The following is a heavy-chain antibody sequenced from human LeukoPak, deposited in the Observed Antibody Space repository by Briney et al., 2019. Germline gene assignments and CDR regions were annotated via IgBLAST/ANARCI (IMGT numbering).Heavy chain of an antibody. V-gene: IGHV1-2*02. CDR2: INPNSGGT. CDR3: GRVDSGSYTAFDY. J-gene: IGHJ4*02. D-gene: IGHD1-26*01. Sequence: ASVKVSCKASGYTFSDYYIHWVRQAPGQGLEWMGWINPNSGGTNYAQNFQGRVSMTRDTSINTAHMDLTRLRSDDTAVYYCGRVDSGSYTAFDYWGQGTRLTVSS. CDR1: GYTFSDYY.